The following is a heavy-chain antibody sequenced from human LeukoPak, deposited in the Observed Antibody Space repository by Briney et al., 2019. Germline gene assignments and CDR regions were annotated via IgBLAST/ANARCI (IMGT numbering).Heavy chain of an antibody. J-gene: IGHJ4*02. CDR1: GFTFSSYG. CDR3: AKDDRKYQLLFLPAGY. CDR2: ISYDGSNK. D-gene: IGHD2-2*01. V-gene: IGHV3-30*18. Sequence: PGRSPRLSCAASGFTFSSYGMHWVRQAPGKGLEWVAVISYDGSNKYYADSVKGRFTISRDNSKNTLYPQMNSLRAEDTAVYYCAKDDRKYQLLFLPAGYWGQGTLVTVSS.